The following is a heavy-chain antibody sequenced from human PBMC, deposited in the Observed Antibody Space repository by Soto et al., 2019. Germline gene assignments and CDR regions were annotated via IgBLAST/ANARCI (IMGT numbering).Heavy chain of an antibody. CDR1: GYTFTSYA. CDR2: ISAYNGNT. V-gene: IGHV1-18*01. J-gene: IGHJ4*02. CDR3: AKGRASDCPGCTQDY. D-gene: IGHD2-21*02. Sequence: ASVKVSCKASGYTFTSYAMHWVRQAPGQRLEWMGWISAYNGNTNYAQKLQGRVTMTTDTSTSTAYMELRSLRSDDTAVYYCAKGRASDCPGCTQDYWGQGTLVTVSS.